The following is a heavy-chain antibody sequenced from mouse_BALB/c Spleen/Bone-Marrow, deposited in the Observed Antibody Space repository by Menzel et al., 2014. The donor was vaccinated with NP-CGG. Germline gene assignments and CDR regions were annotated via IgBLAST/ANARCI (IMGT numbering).Heavy chain of an antibody. CDR3: ARRWSGAMDY. V-gene: IGHV1-37*01. CDR2: INPYNGAT. D-gene: IGHD2-3*01. J-gene: IGHJ4*01. Sequence: EVKLVESGPELVKPGASMKTSCKASGYSFTACFIHWIKQSHVKSLEWIGRINPYNGATTYNQNFNDKASLTVDKSSSTAYMELHSLTSEDSAVYYCARRWSGAMDYWGQGTSVTVSS. CDR1: GYSFTACF.